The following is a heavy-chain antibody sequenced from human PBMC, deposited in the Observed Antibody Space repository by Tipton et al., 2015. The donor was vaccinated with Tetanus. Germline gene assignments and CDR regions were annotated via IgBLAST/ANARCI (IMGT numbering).Heavy chain of an antibody. D-gene: IGHD2-8*01. CDR1: GYIFNNYW. V-gene: IGHV5-51*01. CDR2: IYPGDSDT. Sequence: MQLVQSGGEVKKPGESLKISCKGSGYIFNNYWIGWVRQKPGKGLEWMGIIYPGDSDTRYSPSFQGQVTTSVDKSINPAYLQWSSLKASDASMFYCARAHCTDGVCNFDFWGQGALVTVAS. J-gene: IGHJ4*02. CDR3: ARAHCTDGVCNFDF.